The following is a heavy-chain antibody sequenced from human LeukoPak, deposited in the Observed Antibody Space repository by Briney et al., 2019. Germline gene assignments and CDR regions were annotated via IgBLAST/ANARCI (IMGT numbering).Heavy chain of an antibody. D-gene: IGHD4-17*01. CDR3: ARGTQHLASATTVTNDY. V-gene: IGHV3-64*04. Sequence: PGGSLRLSCSASGFTLSSFGVQWVRQAPGKGLEYVSGISNKGGSTYYADSVKGRFTISRHDSKNTVYLQMNSLRVEDTAVYYLARGTQHLASATTVTNDYWGQGTLVTVSS. CDR1: GFTLSSFG. CDR2: ISNKGGST. J-gene: IGHJ4*02.